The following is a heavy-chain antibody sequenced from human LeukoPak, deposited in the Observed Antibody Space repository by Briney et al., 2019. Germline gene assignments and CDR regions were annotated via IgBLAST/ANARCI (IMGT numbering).Heavy chain of an antibody. V-gene: IGHV3-66*01. CDR2: LYSGGST. CDR1: GFTVSSNY. Sequence: PGGSLRLSCAASGFTVSSNYMSWVRQAPGKGLEWVSVLYSGGSTYYADSVKGRFTISRDNSKNTLYLQMNSLRAEDTAVYYCATPETYSSSWYRLDYWGQGILVTVSS. CDR3: ATPETYSSSWYRLDY. D-gene: IGHD6-13*01. J-gene: IGHJ4*02.